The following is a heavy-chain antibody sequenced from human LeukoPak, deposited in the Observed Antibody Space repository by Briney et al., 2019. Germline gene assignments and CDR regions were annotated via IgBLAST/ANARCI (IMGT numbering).Heavy chain of an antibody. V-gene: IGHV3-48*03. CDR1: GFSFSDYE. Sequence: GGSLRLSCAASGFSFSDYEMNWVRQAPGKGLEWVSYISSTGSTIYYADSLKGRFTISRDNAKNSLYLQMNSLRAEDTAIYYCARETDSTLFDYWGQGTLVAVSS. J-gene: IGHJ4*02. CDR3: ARETDSTLFDY. D-gene: IGHD2-2*01. CDR2: ISSTGSTI.